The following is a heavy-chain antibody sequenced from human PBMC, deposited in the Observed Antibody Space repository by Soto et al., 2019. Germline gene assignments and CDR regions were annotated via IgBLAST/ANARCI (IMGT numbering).Heavy chain of an antibody. J-gene: IGHJ6*02. D-gene: IGHD3-3*01. CDR2: ISSSSSYI. CDR3: ARGGLRFLEWLPFGMDV. V-gene: IGHV3-21*01. Sequence: EVQLVESGGGLVKPGGSLRLSCAASGFTFSSYSMNWVRQAPGQGLEWVSSISSSSSYIYYADSVKGRFTISRDNAKNSLYLQMNSLRAEDTAVYYCARGGLRFLEWLPFGMDVWGQGTTVTVSS. CDR1: GFTFSSYS.